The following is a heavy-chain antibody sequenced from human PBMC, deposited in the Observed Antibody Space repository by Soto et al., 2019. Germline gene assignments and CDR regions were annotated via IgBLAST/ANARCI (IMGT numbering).Heavy chain of an antibody. Sequence: SETLSLTCTVSGGSVSSGSYYWSWIRQPPGKGLEWIGYICYSGSTNYNPSLKSRVTISVDTSKNQFSLKLSSVTAADTAVYYCARDARGYSYQTFFDYWGQGTLVTVSS. CDR2: ICYSGST. CDR1: GGSVSSGSYY. J-gene: IGHJ4*02. CDR3: ARDARGYSYQTFFDY. V-gene: IGHV4-61*01. D-gene: IGHD5-18*01.